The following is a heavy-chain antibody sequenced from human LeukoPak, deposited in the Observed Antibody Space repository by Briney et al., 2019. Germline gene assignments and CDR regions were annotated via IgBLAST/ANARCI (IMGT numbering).Heavy chain of an antibody. CDR3: AIPPGYCGNDCFLDH. V-gene: IGHV5-51*01. CDR2: IYPGDYET. CDR1: GYSFSNYW. J-gene: IGHJ4*02. Sequence: GESLKISCEGSGYSFSNYWIGWVRQMPGKGLEWMGIIYPGDYETRYSPSFQGLVTISVDKSISTAYLQWSSLKASDTAMYYCAIPPGYCGNDCFLDHWAQETLVTVPS. D-gene: IGHD2-21*02.